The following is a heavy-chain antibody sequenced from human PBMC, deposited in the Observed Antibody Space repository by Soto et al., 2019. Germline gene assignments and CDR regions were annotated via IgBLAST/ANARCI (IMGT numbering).Heavy chain of an antibody. J-gene: IGHJ4*02. CDR2: INPSGGST. V-gene: IGHV1-46*01. CDR3: ARDFVLAPSALYYYDY. CDR1: GYTFATYY. Sequence: QVQLVQSGAEVKKPGASVKVSCKTSGYTFATYYMHCVRQAPGQGLEWMGTINPSGGSTSSAQRFQGRVTMTRDTSTNEVDMELSSLTSEDTAVYYCARDFVLAPSALYYYDYWGQGTLVTVSS. D-gene: IGHD6-13*01.